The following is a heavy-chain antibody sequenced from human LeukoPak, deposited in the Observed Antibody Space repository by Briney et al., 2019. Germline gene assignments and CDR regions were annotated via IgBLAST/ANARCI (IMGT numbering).Heavy chain of an antibody. CDR2: ISSDGSDN. J-gene: IGHJ4*02. D-gene: IGHD2-15*01. Sequence: GRSLRLSCAASGFPFSSFPLHWVRQAPGKGLGWVAFISSDGSDNYYADSVKGRFTISRDDSRNTLYLRMSSLRAEDTALYYCARDGEFGGGSCPDYWGQGTLVTVSS. CDR3: ARDGEFGGGSCPDY. CDR1: GFPFSSFP. V-gene: IGHV3-30*04.